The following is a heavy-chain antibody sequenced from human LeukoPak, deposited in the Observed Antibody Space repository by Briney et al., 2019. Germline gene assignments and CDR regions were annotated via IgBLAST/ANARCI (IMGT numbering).Heavy chain of an antibody. J-gene: IGHJ6*03. Sequence: TGGSLRLSCAASGFTFSSYSMNWVRQAPAKGLEWVSSISSSSSYIYYADSVKGRFTISRDNAKNSLYLQMNSLRAEDTAVYYCASPGSGYYYYYYMDVWGKGTTVTVSS. CDR1: GFTFSSYS. CDR3: ASPGSGYYYYYYMDV. CDR2: ISSSSSYI. D-gene: IGHD3-10*01. V-gene: IGHV3-21*01.